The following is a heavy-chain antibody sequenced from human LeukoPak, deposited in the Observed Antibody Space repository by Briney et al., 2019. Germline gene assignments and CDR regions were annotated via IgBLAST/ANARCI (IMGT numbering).Heavy chain of an antibody. D-gene: IGHD3-3*01. V-gene: IGHV3-53*05. Sequence: GGSLRLSCAASGLTVSSNYMSWVRQAPGKGLEWVSVIYSGGSTYYAHSVEGRFTISRDNSKNTLYLQMDSLRAEDTAVYYCARDRAWNYFDYWGQGTLVTVSS. CDR1: GLTVSSNY. CDR2: IYSGGST. CDR3: ARDRAWNYFDY. J-gene: IGHJ4*02.